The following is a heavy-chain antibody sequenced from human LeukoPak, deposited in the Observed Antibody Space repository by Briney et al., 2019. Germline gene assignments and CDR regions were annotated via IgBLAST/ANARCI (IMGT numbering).Heavy chain of an antibody. CDR2: ISYDGSNK. D-gene: IGHD1-26*01. V-gene: IGHV3-30*04. J-gene: IGHJ3*02. CDR1: GFTFSSYS. Sequence: GGSLRLSCAASGFTFSSYSMHWVRQAPGKGREWVAVISYDGSNKYYADSVKGRFTISRDNSKNTLYLQMNSLRAEDTAVYYCAINGGTYRPHAFDIWGQGTMVIVSS. CDR3: AINGGTYRPHAFDI.